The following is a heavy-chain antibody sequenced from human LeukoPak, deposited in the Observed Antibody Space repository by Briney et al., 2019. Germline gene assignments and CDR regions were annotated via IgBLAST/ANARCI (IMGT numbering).Heavy chain of an antibody. J-gene: IGHJ4*02. Sequence: PGASLRLSCAASGFTFSNYAMSWVRQAPGKGLEWVSGISGSGGGTYYADSVKGRFTISRDNFKNTLHLQMNSLRAEETAVYYCAKGTACGSYPRMYYFDYWGQGTLVTVSS. D-gene: IGHD1-26*01. CDR3: AKGTACGSYPRMYYFDY. V-gene: IGHV3-23*01. CDR2: ISGSGGGT. CDR1: GFTFSNYA.